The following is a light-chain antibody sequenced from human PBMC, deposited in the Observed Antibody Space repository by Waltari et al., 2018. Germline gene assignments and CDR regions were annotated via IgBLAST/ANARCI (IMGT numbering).Light chain of an antibody. CDR1: QSVGRS. CDR3: QMYVRLPVT. CDR2: GAS. Sequence: ETLLTQSPHTPSLSPGEGVTRSCRASQSVGRSLVWYQQKPGRAPRLLIYGASTRATGIPDRFTGSGSGTDFSLTISRLEPEDFAVYYCQMYVRLPVTFGQGTKVEI. J-gene: IGKJ1*01. V-gene: IGKV3-20*01.